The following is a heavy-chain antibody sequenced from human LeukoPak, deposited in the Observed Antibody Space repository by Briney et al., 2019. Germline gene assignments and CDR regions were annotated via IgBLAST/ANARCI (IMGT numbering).Heavy chain of an antibody. D-gene: IGHD3-9*01. CDR1: GFTVSSNY. J-gene: IGHJ4*02. V-gene: IGHV3-53*01. CDR2: IYVGGST. CDR3: ARSGYYNYKYFDS. Sequence: GGSLRLSCAASGFTVSSNYMTWVRQAPGKGLEWVSVIYVGGSTYYADSVKGRFTVSRDNSKNTLFLQMNSLRAEDTALYYCARSGYYNYKYFDSWGQGTLVTVSS.